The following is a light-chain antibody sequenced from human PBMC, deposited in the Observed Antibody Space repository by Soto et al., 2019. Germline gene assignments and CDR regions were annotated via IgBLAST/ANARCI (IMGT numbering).Light chain of an antibody. CDR2: GAS. J-gene: IGKJ1*01. CDR3: QQYGSSPPT. Sequence: EIVLTQSPGTLSLSPGERATLSCGASQIVTSSYLAWYQQKPGQAPRLLIYGASSRATGIPDRFSGSGSGTDFTLTISRLEPEDFAVYYCQQYGSSPPTFGQGTKVEIK. CDR1: QIVTSSY. V-gene: IGKV3-20*01.